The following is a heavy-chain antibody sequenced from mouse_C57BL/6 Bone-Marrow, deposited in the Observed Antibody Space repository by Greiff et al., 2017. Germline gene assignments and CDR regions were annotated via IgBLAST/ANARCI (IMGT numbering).Heavy chain of an antibody. CDR1: GYTFTDYE. CDR3: TRVSYDGYYERDY. Sequence: QVQLLQSGAELVRPGASVTLSCKASGYTFTDYEMHWVKQTPVHGLEWIGAIDPETGGTAYNQKFKGKAILTADKSSSTAYMELRSLTSEDSAVYYCTRVSYDGYYERDYWGQGTTLTVSS. V-gene: IGHV1-15*01. CDR2: IDPETGGT. J-gene: IGHJ2*01. D-gene: IGHD2-3*01.